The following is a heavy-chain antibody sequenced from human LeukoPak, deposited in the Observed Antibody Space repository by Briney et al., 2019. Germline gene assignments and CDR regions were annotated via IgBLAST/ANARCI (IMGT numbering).Heavy chain of an antibody. CDR3: ARGSGSSPRPYYYMDV. V-gene: IGHV4-59*01. CDR1: GGSISSYY. J-gene: IGHJ6*03. CDR2: IYYSGST. Sequence: SETLSPTCTVSGGSISSYYWSWIRQPPGKGLEWIGYIYYSGSTNYNPSLKSRVTISVDTSKNQFSLKLSSVTAADTAVYYCARGSGSSPRPYYYMDVWGKGTTVTVSS. D-gene: IGHD1-26*01.